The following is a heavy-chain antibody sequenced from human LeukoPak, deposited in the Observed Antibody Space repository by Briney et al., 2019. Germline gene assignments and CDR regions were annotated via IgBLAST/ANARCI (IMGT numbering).Heavy chain of an antibody. CDR2: ISSGGST. J-gene: IGHJ4*02. CDR3: ARGSAYYNY. CDR1: GGSINTYC. D-gene: IGHD3-3*01. V-gene: IGHV4-59*01. Sequence: SETLSLTCTVSGGSINTYCWSWIRQPPGKGLEWIGYISSGGSTNYNPSLKSRVTISVDTSKNQFSLKLSSVTAADTAVYYCARGSAYYNYWGQGTLVPVSS.